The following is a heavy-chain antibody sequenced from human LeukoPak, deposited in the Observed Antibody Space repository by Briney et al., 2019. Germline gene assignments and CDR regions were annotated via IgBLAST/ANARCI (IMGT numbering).Heavy chain of an antibody. CDR1: GFKLSSFE. J-gene: IGHJ4*02. CDR2: IKQDGSEK. Sequence: GGSLRLSCIASGFKLSSFEMNWVRQAPGKGLEWVANIKQDGSEKYYVDSVKGRFTISRDNAKNSLYLQMNSLRAEDTAVYYCARDGYYYDSSGYFIWGQGTLVTVSS. D-gene: IGHD3-22*01. CDR3: ARDGYYYDSSGYFI. V-gene: IGHV3-7*01.